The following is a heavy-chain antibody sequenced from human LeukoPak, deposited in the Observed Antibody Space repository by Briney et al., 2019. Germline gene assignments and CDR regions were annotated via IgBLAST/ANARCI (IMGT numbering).Heavy chain of an antibody. J-gene: IGHJ3*02. CDR3: ARDWYYYDSSGYSNDAFDI. CDR2: IYSGGST. CDR1: GFTVSSNY. V-gene: IGHV3-66*01. D-gene: IGHD3-22*01. Sequence: PGGSLRLSCAASGFTVSSNYMSWVRQAPGKGLEWVSVIYSGGSTYYADSVKGRFTISRDNSKNTLYLQMNSLRAEDTAVYYCARDWYYYDSSGYSNDAFDIWGQGTMVTVSS.